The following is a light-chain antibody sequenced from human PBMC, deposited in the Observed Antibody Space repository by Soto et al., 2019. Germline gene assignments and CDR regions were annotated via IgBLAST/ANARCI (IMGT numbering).Light chain of an antibody. CDR2: AAS. Sequence: DIQLTKSPSFLSASVGDRVTITCRASQGISSYLSWYQQKPGKAPELLIYAASTLQSGVPSRFSGSGSGTDFTLTISSLQPEDYATYYCQQLNTYPPWTFGQGTKVEIK. CDR1: QGISSY. CDR3: QQLNTYPPWT. V-gene: IGKV1-9*01. J-gene: IGKJ1*01.